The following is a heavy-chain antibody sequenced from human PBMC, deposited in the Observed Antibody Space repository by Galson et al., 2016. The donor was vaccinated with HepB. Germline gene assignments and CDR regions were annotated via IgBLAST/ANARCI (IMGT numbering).Heavy chain of an antibody. CDR1: GFTFTSYW. CDR2: INGAGTTT. J-gene: IGHJ4*02. Sequence: SLRLTCAASGFTFTSYWMHWVRQTPGKGLVLVAFINGAGTTTTHADSVKGRFTISRDNARNTVFLQMNSLRVEDTAVYYCVRGRDYVLEFGGGQGTLVTVSS. CDR3: VRGRDYVLEFG. V-gene: IGHV3-74*01. D-gene: IGHD3-3*02.